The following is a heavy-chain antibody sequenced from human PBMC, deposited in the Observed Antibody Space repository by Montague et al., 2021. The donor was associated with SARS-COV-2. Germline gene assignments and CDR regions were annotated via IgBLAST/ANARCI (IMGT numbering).Heavy chain of an antibody. D-gene: IGHD3-10*01. CDR3: ARTSCGSRYFYGVDV. V-gene: IGHV4-59*01. Sequence: SETLSLTCTVSGDSISDYYWSWIRQPPGMGLEWIGYILRSGATNYNPPLKSRVIISLDTSKSQFSLRLSSVTAADTAIYYCARTSCGSRYFYGVDVWGQGTTVTVSS. CDR1: GDSISDYY. J-gene: IGHJ6*02. CDR2: ILRSGAT.